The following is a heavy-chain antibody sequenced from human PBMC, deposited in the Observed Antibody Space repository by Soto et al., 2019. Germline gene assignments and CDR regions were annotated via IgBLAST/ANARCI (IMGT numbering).Heavy chain of an antibody. CDR3: ARELLYCTNGVCTPRNAFDI. Sequence: EVQLVESGGGLVQPGGSLRLSCAASGFTFSDHYMDWVRQAPGKGLEWVGRTRNKANSYTTEYAASVKGRFTISRDDSKNSLYLQMNSPKTEDTAVYYCARELLYCTNGVCTPRNAFDIWGQGTMVTVSS. J-gene: IGHJ3*02. CDR2: TRNKANSYTT. V-gene: IGHV3-72*01. CDR1: GFTFSDHY. D-gene: IGHD2-8*01.